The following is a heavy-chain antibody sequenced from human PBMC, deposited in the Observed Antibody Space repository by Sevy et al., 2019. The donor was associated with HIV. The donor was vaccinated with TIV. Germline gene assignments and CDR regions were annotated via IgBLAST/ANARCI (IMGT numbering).Heavy chain of an antibody. Sequence: SETLSLTCTVSGGSISSNYWSWIQQPPGKELEWIGYIHYSGSTNYNPSLKSRVTISVDTSKNQFSLKLSSVTAADTAVHYIARGWKITMVRGGIGGGDDAFDIWGQGTMVTVSS. CDR1: GGSISSNY. D-gene: IGHD3-10*01. V-gene: IGHV4-59*13. CDR3: ARGWKITMVRGGIGGGDDAFDI. J-gene: IGHJ3*02. CDR2: IHYSGST.